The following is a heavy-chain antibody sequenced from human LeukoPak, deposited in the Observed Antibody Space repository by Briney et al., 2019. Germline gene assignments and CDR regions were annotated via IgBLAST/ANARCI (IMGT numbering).Heavy chain of an antibody. CDR3: EKGSNFALDN. V-gene: IGHV3-74*01. Sequence: GGSLRLSCAASGFSFSNFWMHWVRQAPGMGLVWVSQINPDGTAALYADSVKGRFTISRDNAKSTLYLQMNTLRADDTAVYYCEKGSNFALDNWGQGILVTVSS. J-gene: IGHJ4*02. CDR1: GFSFSNFW. D-gene: IGHD1-1*01. CDR2: INPDGTAA.